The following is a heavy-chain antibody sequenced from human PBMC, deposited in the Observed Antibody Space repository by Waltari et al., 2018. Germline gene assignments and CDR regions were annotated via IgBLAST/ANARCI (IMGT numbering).Heavy chain of an antibody. Sequence: QVQLVESGGGVVQPGRSLRLSCAASGFTFSSYAMPWVRQAPGKGLEWVAVISYDGSNKYYADSVKGRFTISRDNSKNTLYLQMNSLRAEDTAVYYCARPGIAAAGTMGAFDIWGQGTMVTVSS. CDR1: GFTFSSYA. V-gene: IGHV3-30-3*01. J-gene: IGHJ3*02. D-gene: IGHD6-13*01. CDR2: ISYDGSNK. CDR3: ARPGIAAAGTMGAFDI.